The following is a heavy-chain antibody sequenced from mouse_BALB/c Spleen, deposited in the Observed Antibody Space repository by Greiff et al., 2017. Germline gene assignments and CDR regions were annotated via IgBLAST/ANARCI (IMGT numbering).Heavy chain of an antibody. D-gene: IGHD1-1*01. Sequence: VQLQQSGPGLVKPSQSLSLTCTVTGYSITSDYAWNWIRQFPGNKLEWMGYISYSGSTSYNPSLKSRISITRDTSKNQFFLQLNSVTTEDTATYYCARERPYYYGSRGAMDYWGQGTSVTVSS. J-gene: IGHJ4*01. V-gene: IGHV3-2*02. CDR2: ISYSGST. CDR1: GYSITSDYA. CDR3: ARERPYYYGSRGAMDY.